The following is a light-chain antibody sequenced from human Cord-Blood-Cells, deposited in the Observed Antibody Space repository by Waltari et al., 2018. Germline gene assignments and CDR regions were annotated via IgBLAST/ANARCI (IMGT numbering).Light chain of an antibody. CDR2: EVS. J-gene: IGLJ1*01. CDR1: SRAAGSYNL. CDR3: CSYAGSSTYV. V-gene: IGLV2-23*02. Sequence: QSALTQPASVSVSPGQSITISCPGTSRAAGSYNLVSWYQQHPGKAPKLMIYEVSKRPSGVSNRFSGSKSGNTASLTISGLQAEDEADYYCCSYAGSSTYVFGTGTKVTVL.